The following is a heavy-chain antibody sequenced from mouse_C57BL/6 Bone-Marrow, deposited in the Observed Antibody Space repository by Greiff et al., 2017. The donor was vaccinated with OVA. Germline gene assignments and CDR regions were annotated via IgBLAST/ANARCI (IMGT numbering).Heavy chain of an antibody. CDR3: ASYGNYYGDGLAY. Sequence: QVQLQQSGPGLVQPSQSLSITCTVSGFSLTSYGVHWVRQSPGKGLEWLGVIWRGGSTDYNAAFISRLSISKDNSKSHVFFKMNSLQADDTAIDYCASYGNYYGDGLAYWGQGTLVTVSA. CDR1: GFSLTSYG. D-gene: IGHD2-1*01. J-gene: IGHJ3*01. CDR2: IWRGGST. V-gene: IGHV2-2*01.